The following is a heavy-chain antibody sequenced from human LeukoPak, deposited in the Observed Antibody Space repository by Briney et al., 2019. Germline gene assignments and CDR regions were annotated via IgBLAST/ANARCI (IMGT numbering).Heavy chain of an antibody. CDR2: IYYSGST. V-gene: IGHV4-39*07. CDR1: GGSISSSSYY. J-gene: IGHJ5*02. Sequence: KTSETLSLTCTVSGGSISSSSYYWGWIRQPPGKGLEWIGSIYYSGSTYYNPSLKSRVTISVDTSKNQFSLKLSSVTAADTAVYYCARETTIWFGRVSSLNWFDPWGQGTLVTVSS. D-gene: IGHD3-10*01. CDR3: ARETTIWFGRVSSLNWFDP.